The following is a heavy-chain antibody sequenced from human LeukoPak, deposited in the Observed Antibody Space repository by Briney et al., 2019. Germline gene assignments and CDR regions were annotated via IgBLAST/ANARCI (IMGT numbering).Heavy chain of an antibody. CDR1: GGTFSSYA. CDR3: ASRKDYYDSSGYWEVDYYYGMDV. V-gene: IGHV1-69*04. J-gene: IGHJ6*02. CDR2: IIPILGIA. Sequence: SVKVSCKASGGTFSSYAISWVRQAPGQGLEWMGRIIPILGIANYAQKFQGRVTITADKSTGTAYMELSSLRSEDTAVYYCASRKDYYDSSGYWEVDYYYGMDVWGQGTTVTVSS. D-gene: IGHD3-22*01.